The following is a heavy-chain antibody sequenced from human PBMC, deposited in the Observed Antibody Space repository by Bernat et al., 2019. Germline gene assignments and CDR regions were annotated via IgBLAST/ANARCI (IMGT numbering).Heavy chain of an antibody. J-gene: IGHJ4*02. Sequence: QVHLQESGPGLVKPSETLSLTCTVSGGSTSSYYWSWIRQPPGKGLEWIGYIYYSGSTNYNPSLKSRVSIFLDTSKNQLSRILNSVSSADTAVYYCGRGRGGVATIDQWGQGTLVTVSS. V-gene: IGHV4-59*01. CDR2: IYYSGST. D-gene: IGHD5-24*01. CDR3: GRGRGGVATIDQ. CDR1: GGSTSSYY.